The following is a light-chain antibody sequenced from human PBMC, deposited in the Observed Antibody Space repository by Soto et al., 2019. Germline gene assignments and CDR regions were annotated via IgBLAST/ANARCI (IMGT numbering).Light chain of an antibody. CDR1: SSDGGGYNY. J-gene: IGLJ1*01. V-gene: IGLV2-14*01. Sequence: QSALTQPASVSGSPGQSITISCTVTSSDGGGYNYVSWYQQHPGKAPKLLIYVVTDRPSGVSNRFSGSKSGNTASLTISGLQAEDEADYYCSSYTSTTTLGVFGTGTKVTVL. CDR2: VVT. CDR3: SSYTSTTTLGV.